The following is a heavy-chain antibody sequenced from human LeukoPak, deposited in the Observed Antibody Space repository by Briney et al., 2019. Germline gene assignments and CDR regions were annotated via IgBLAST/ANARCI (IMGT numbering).Heavy chain of an antibody. J-gene: IGHJ4*02. V-gene: IGHV3-23*01. CDR3: AKLSLSGRSQSADY. CDR2: VGTNGDVT. D-gene: IGHD3-10*01. CDR1: GLTFNSHS. Sequence: GGSLRLSCVASGLTFNSHSMSWVRQAPGMGLEWVSVVGTNGDVTFYADSVKGRFTISRDNSKNTLFLQMNSLRAEDTAVYYCAKLSLSGRSQSADYWGQGTLVTVSS.